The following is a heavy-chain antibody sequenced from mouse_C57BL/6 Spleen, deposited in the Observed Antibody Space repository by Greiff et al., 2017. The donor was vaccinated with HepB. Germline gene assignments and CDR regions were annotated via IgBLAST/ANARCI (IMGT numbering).Heavy chain of an antibody. CDR2: IDPSDSYT. J-gene: IGHJ3*01. Sequence: QVQLKQPGAELVMPGASVKLSCKASGYTFTSYWMHWVKQRPGQGLEWIGEIDPSDSYTNYNQKFKGKSTLTVDKSSSTAYMQLSSLTSEDSAVYYCARRGGSSGDWFAYWGQGTLVTVSA. CDR1: GYTFTSYW. CDR3: ARRGGSSGDWFAY. V-gene: IGHV1-69*01. D-gene: IGHD1-1*01.